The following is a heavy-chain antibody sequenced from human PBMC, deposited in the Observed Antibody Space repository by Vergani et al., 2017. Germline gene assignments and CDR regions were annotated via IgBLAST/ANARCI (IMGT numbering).Heavy chain of an antibody. V-gene: IGHV3-43*02. CDR1: GFTFDDYA. CDR2: ISGDGGST. D-gene: IGHD3-3*01. Sequence: EVQLVESGGGVVQPGGSLRLSCAASGFTFDDYAMHWVRQAPGKGLEWVSIISGDGGSTYYADSVKGRFTISRDNSKNSLYLQMNSLRTEDTALYYCAKDISDFWSGYYGHCLDYWGQGTLVTVSS. J-gene: IGHJ4*02. CDR3: AKDISDFWSGYYGHCLDY.